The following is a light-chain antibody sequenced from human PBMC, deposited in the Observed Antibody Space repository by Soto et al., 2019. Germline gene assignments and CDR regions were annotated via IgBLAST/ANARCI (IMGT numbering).Light chain of an antibody. CDR1: QSVSSNF. V-gene: IGKV3-20*01. Sequence: EIVLTQSPGTLSLPPGEGATLSCSASQSVSSNFLAWYQEKLGQAPRLLIYGASKRATGIPDRFSGSGSGTDFTLTISRLGPEDFAVYYCRQYGTSLGFPVGGGTKVDIK. CDR2: GAS. J-gene: IGKJ4*01. CDR3: RQYGTSLGFP.